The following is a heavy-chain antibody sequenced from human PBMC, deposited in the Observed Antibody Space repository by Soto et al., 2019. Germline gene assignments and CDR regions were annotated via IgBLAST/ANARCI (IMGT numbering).Heavy chain of an antibody. D-gene: IGHD3-10*01. CDR2: IYWDDDK. V-gene: IGHV2-5*02. J-gene: IGHJ4*02. CDR3: EHRRNSGSDFDY. Sequence: QITLEESGPTLLKPTQTLTLTCTFSGFSLSTSGVNVGWIRQPPGKALEWLALIYWDDDKRYSPSLKSRLTITKDSSKNQVVPTMNNMDPVDTATYYCEHRRNSGSDFDYWGQGTLVTVSS. CDR1: GFSLSTSGVN.